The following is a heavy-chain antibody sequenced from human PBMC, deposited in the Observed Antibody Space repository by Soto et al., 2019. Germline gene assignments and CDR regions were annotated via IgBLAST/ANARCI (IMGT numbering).Heavy chain of an antibody. Sequence: SRRLACAASGFSFSSYSMNWVRQSPGKVLEWVSYISSSSSTIYYADSVKGRFTISRDNAKNSLYLKMNSLRDEDTAVYYCARSYSSSSEFDYFGQGPLVTVS. J-gene: IGHJ4*02. CDR3: ARSYSSSSEFDY. CDR1: GFSFSSYS. D-gene: IGHD6-6*01. CDR2: ISSSSSTI. V-gene: IGHV3-48*02.